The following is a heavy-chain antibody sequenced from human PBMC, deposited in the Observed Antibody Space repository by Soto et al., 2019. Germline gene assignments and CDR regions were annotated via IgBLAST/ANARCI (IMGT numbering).Heavy chain of an antibody. V-gene: IGHV3-15*01. J-gene: IGHJ3*02. CDR1: GFTFSNAW. Sequence: GGSLRLSCAASGFTFSNAWMSWVRQAPGKGLEWVGRIKSKTDGGTTDYTAPVKGRFTISRDDSKNTLYLQMNSLKTEDTAVYYCTTPTILWFGELLFGPDAFDIWGQGTMVTVSS. CDR2: IKSKTDGGTT. D-gene: IGHD3-10*01. CDR3: TTPTILWFGELLFGPDAFDI.